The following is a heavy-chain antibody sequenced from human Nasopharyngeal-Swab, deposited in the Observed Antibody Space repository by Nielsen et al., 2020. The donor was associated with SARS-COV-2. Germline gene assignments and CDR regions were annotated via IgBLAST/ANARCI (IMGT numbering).Heavy chain of an antibody. CDR1: GFTFSSYW. J-gene: IGHJ4*02. Sequence: GGSLRLSCAASGFTFSSYWMSWVRQAPGQGLEWVANIKQDGSEKYYVDYVKGRLTISRDNAKNSLYLQMNSLRAEDTAVYYCAKKPGGRYCSGGSCYYRDWGQGTLVTVSS. V-gene: IGHV3-7*05. CDR3: AKKPGGRYCSGGSCYYRD. CDR2: IKQDGSEK. D-gene: IGHD2-15*01.